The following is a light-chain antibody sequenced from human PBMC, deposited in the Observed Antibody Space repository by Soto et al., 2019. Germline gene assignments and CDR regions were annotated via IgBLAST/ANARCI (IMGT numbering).Light chain of an antibody. CDR1: SSDVGGYNY. V-gene: IGLV2-14*03. Sequence: QSVLTQPASVSRSPGQSITISCTGTSSDVGGYNYVSWYQQHPGKAPKLMIYDVNNRPSGVSNRFSGSKSGNTASLTISGLQAEDEAHYYCSSYTTSSTLVFGGGTKLTVL. CDR3: SSYTTSSTLV. CDR2: DVN. J-gene: IGLJ3*02.